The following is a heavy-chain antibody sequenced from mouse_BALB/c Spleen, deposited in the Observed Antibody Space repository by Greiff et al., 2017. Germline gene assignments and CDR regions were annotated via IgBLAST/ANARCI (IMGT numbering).Heavy chain of an antibody. CDR3: ARSSTHYAMDY. D-gene: IGHD5-1*01. V-gene: IGHV5-17*02. Sequence: VKPLGSGGGFVPPGGSRKLSCAASGFTFRSFGMHWVRQAPAKGLEWVAYISSGSSSIYYADTVKGRFTISRDNPKNTLFLQMTSLKSEDTAMYYCARSSTHYAMDYWGQGTSVTVSS. CDR2: ISSGSSSI. J-gene: IGHJ4*01. CDR1: GFTFRSFG.